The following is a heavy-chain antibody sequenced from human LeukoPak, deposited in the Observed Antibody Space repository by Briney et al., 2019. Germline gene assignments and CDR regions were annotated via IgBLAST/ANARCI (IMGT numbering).Heavy chain of an antibody. Sequence: SETLSLTCTVSGGSISSYYWAWIRQPPGKGLEWVGSFYYTGSTYYNPSLKSRVAISADTSKNQFSLKLSSLTAADTAVYYCARHVAAADTDSWGQGTLVTVSS. CDR3: ARHVAAADTDS. J-gene: IGHJ4*02. V-gene: IGHV4-39*01. CDR2: FYYTGST. D-gene: IGHD6-13*01. CDR1: GGSISSYY.